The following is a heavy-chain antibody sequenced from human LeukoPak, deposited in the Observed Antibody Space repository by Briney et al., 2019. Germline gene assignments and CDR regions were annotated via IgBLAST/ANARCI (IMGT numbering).Heavy chain of an antibody. Sequence: GGSLRLSCAASGFTFDDYGMSWVRQAPGKGLEWVSGINWNGGSTGYADSVKGRFTISRDNAKNSLYLQMNSLRAEDTALYYCARDGLPGIAAAGTPYYYYYYMDVWGKGTTVTVSS. CDR3: ARDGLPGIAAAGTPYYYYYYMDV. CDR1: GFTFDDYG. D-gene: IGHD6-13*01. CDR2: INWNGGST. J-gene: IGHJ6*03. V-gene: IGHV3-20*04.